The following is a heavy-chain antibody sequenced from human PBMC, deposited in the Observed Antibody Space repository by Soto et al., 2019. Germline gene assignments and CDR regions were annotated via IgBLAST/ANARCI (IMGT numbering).Heavy chain of an antibody. CDR3: ARGGDCSGGSCYSSYYYGMDV. CDR2: MNPNSGNT. V-gene: IGHV1-8*01. J-gene: IGHJ6*02. Sequence: QVQLVQSGAEVKKPGASVKVSCKASGYTFTSYDINWVRQATGQGLEWMGWMNPNSGNTGYAQKFQGRVTMTRNTSISTAYMELSSLRSEDTAVYYCARGGDCSGGSCYSSYYYGMDVWGQGTTVTVSS. D-gene: IGHD2-15*01. CDR1: GYTFTSYD.